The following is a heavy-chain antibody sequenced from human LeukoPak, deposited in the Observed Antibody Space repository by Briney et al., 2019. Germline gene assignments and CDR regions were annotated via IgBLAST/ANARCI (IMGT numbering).Heavy chain of an antibody. V-gene: IGHV4-59*08. CDR1: GGSISSYY. D-gene: IGHD1-1*01. CDR2: IYYSGST. J-gene: IGHJ5*02. Sequence: SETLSLTCTVSGGSISSYYWSWIRQPPGKGLEWIGHIYYSGSTNCNPSLKSRVTISVDTSKNQFSLKLSSVTAADTAVYYCARRHWNDGGNWFDPWGQGTLVTVSS. CDR3: ARRHWNDGGNWFDP.